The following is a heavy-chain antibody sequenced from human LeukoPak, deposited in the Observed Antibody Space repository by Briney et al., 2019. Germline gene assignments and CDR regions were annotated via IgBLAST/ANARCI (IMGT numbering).Heavy chain of an antibody. Sequence: GGSLRLSCAASGFTLSSYWMSWVRQAPGKGLEWVADIKQDGSEKYYVDSVKGRFTISRDNPKNSLYLQMNSLRAEDTAVYYCARDWGSDAFDIWGQGTMVTVSS. CDR1: GFTLSSYW. CDR2: IKQDGSEK. D-gene: IGHD3-16*01. V-gene: IGHV3-7*04. CDR3: ARDWGSDAFDI. J-gene: IGHJ3*02.